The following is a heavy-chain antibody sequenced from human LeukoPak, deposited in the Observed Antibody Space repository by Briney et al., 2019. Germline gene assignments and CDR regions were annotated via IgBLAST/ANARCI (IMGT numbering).Heavy chain of an antibody. CDR2: IADAGT. CDR3: AKNLGPFDV. D-gene: IGHD3-16*01. CDR1: GFTFNKFA. Sequence: GGSLRLSCAASGFTFNKFAMTWVRQAPGKGLEWVSTIADAGTYYADSVKGRFIISRDNSKNMLYLQLNSLRADDKAMYYCAKNLGPFDVRGQGTMVTVSS. J-gene: IGHJ3*01. V-gene: IGHV3-23*01.